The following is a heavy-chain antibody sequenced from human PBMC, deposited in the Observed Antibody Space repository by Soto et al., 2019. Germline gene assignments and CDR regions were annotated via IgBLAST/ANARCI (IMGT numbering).Heavy chain of an antibody. Sequence: PWGSLRLSCAASGFKFINYAIILFRQSPCKGLEWVSLISATGGGTYYADSVKGRFTISRDNSHNTLYLQVHSLTAEDTAVYYCAKDRRAGGNSAFYFDFWGQGAQVTVSS. CDR1: GFKFINYA. CDR2: ISATGGGT. V-gene: IGHV3-23*01. J-gene: IGHJ4*02. D-gene: IGHD3-16*01. CDR3: AKDRRAGGNSAFYFDF.